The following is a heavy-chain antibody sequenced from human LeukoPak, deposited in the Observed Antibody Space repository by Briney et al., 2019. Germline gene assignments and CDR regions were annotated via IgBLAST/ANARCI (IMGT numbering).Heavy chain of an antibody. Sequence: EASVKVSCKASGYTFINYGISWVRQAPGQGLEWMGGIIPIFGTANYAQKFQGRVTITADESTSTAYMELSSLRSEDTAVYYCARDGDIVGATIGYYYYMDVWGKGTTVTISS. CDR3: ARDGDIVGATIGYYYYMDV. J-gene: IGHJ6*03. V-gene: IGHV1-69*13. CDR2: IIPIFGTA. D-gene: IGHD1-26*01. CDR1: GYTFINYG.